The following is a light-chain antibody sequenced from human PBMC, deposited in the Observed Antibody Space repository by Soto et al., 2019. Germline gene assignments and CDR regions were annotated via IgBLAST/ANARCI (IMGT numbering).Light chain of an antibody. CDR2: GAS. V-gene: IGKV3-20*01. J-gene: IGKJ1*01. Sequence: EIVLTQSPGTLSLSPGERSTLSCRASQSVSSSYLAWYQQKPGQAPRLLIYGASNRATGIPARFSGSGSGTEFTLTISSLQPDDFAPYYCQHYNSYSEAFGQGTKVAI. CDR1: QSVSSSY. CDR3: QHYNSYSEA.